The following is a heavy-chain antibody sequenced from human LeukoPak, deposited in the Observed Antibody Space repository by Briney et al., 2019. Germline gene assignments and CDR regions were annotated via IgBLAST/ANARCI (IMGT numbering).Heavy chain of an antibody. CDR1: GYTFTSYY. D-gene: IGHD4-11*01. CDR2: INPSGGST. Sequence: ASVKVSCKASGYTFTSYYMHWVRQAPGQGLEWMGIINPSGGSTSYAQKFQGRVTMTRDTFTSTVYMELSSLRSEDTAVYYCARGGTTEYYYYGMDVWGQGTTVTVSS. J-gene: IGHJ6*02. V-gene: IGHV1-46*01. CDR3: ARGGTTEYYYYGMDV.